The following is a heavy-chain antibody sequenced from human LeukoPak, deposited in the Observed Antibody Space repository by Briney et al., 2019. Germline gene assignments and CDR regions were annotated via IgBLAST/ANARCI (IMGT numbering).Heavy chain of an antibody. J-gene: IGHJ4*02. CDR1: GYTFTTSA. Sequence: ASVKVSCKSSGYTFTTSAMHWVRQAPGQSLEWMGWINAGTGDTKYSQRFQGRVTFTRDTSASTAYMALSSLRFEDTAVHFCARDHSLGSYPDYWGQGTLVTVSS. V-gene: IGHV1-3*01. CDR3: ARDHSLGSYPDY. CDR2: INAGTGDT. D-gene: IGHD3-10*01.